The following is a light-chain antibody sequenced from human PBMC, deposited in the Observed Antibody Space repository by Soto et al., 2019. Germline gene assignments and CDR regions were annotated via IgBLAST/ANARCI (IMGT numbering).Light chain of an antibody. V-gene: IGLV8-61*01. CDR3: VLYMGSGIWV. J-gene: IGLJ3*02. CDR1: SGSVSTRYH. Sequence: QTVVTQEPSFSVSPGRTVTLTCGLSSGSVSTRYHPSWYQQTPGQAPRTLIYSTNTRSSGVPDRFSGSILGNKAALTITGAQADDESIYYCVLYMGSGIWVFGGGTKLTVL. CDR2: STN.